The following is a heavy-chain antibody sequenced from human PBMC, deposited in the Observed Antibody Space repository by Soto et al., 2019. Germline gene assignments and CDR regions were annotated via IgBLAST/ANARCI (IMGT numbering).Heavy chain of an antibody. CDR2: IIPIFGTA. D-gene: IGHD6-6*01. CDR1: GGTFSSYA. J-gene: IGHJ6*02. V-gene: IGHV1-69*13. Sequence: ASVKVSCKASGGTFSSYAISWVRQAPGQGLEWMGGIIPIFGTANYAQKFQGRVTITADESTSTAYMELSSLRSEDTAVYYCAREGAARPRFLHGYYYGMDVWGQGITVTVS. CDR3: AREGAARPRFLHGYYYGMDV.